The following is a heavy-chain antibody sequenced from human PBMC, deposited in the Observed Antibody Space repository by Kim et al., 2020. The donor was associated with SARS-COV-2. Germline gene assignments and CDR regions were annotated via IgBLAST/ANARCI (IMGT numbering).Heavy chain of an antibody. CDR1: GFTFKEYG. Sequence: GGSLRLSCGTSGFTFKEYGMTWVRQVPGAGLECVAAITWNGGVTGYADSVKGRFIISRDNANNFLYLQMNSLRVEDTAFYYCARGPDILTGPIDLWGQGT. CDR3: ARGPDILTGPIDL. V-gene: IGHV3-20*04. CDR2: ITWNGGVT. D-gene: IGHD3-9*01. J-gene: IGHJ5*02.